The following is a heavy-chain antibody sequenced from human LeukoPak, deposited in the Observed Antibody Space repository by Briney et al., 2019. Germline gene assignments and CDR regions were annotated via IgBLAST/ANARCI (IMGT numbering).Heavy chain of an antibody. Sequence: SETLSLTCTVSGGSVYTSDYYWGWVRQPPGKGPEWIGDIFYTGKTNYNPSLKSRVSISIDTSKNQFSLKLASVTAADTAVYYCARVFDSWGQGTLVTVSS. CDR2: IFYTGKT. CDR1: GGSVYTSDYY. V-gene: IGHV4-39*07. CDR3: ARVFDS. J-gene: IGHJ4*02.